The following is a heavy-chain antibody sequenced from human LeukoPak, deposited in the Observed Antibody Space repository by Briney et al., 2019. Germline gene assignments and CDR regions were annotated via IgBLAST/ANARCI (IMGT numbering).Heavy chain of an antibody. J-gene: IGHJ2*01. D-gene: IGHD3-10*01. V-gene: IGHV3-53*01. CDR3: AKVHYYGSGSYGIWYFDL. CDR2: IYSGGST. CDR1: GFTVSSNF. Sequence: GGSLRLSCAASGFTVSSNFLSWVRQAPGKGLEWGSVIYSGGSTYYADSVKGRFTISRDNSKNTLYLQMNSLRAEDTAVYYCAKVHYYGSGSYGIWYFDLWGRGTLVTVSS.